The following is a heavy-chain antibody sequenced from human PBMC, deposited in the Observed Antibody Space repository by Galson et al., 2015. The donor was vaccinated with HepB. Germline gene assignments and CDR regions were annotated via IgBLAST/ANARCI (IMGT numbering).Heavy chain of an antibody. D-gene: IGHD5-18*01. CDR2: IYPGDSDT. CDR3: ARRGYSYGPSDAFDI. J-gene: IGHJ3*02. CDR1: GYSFTSYW. V-gene: IGHV5-51*01. Sequence: QSGAEVKKPGESLKISCKGSGYSFTSYWIGWVRQMPGKGLEWMGIIYPGDSDTRYSPSFEGHVTISADRSISTAYLQWSSLKASDTAMYYCARRGYSYGPSDAFDIWGQGTMVTVSS.